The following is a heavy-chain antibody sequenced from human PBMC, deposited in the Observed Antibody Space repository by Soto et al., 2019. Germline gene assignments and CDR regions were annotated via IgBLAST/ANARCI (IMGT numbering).Heavy chain of an antibody. Sequence: EVQLVESGGGLIQPGGSLRLSCAASGFTVSRNYMSWVRQAPGKGLEWVSVIYSDGGTYYADSVKGRFTISRDNSKNTLYLQMTSLRAEDTAVCSCARAARSSNWFDPRGQGSLVTVSS. CDR1: GFTVSRNY. V-gene: IGHV3-53*01. J-gene: IGHJ5*02. CDR2: IYSDGGT. CDR3: ARAARSSNWFDP. D-gene: IGHD6-6*01.